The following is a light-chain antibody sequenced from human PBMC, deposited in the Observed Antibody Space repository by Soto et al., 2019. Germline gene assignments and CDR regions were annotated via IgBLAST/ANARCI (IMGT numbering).Light chain of an antibody. CDR2: NAS. CDR3: QHYNSYPKA. Sequence: DIPMTQSPSTLSGSVGDRVTITCRASQTISSWLAWYQQKPGKAPKLLIYNASTLKSGVPSRFSGSGSGTDFTLTISSLQADDVANYYCQHYNSYPKAFGQGTKVELK. V-gene: IGKV1-5*03. CDR1: QTISSW. J-gene: IGKJ1*01.